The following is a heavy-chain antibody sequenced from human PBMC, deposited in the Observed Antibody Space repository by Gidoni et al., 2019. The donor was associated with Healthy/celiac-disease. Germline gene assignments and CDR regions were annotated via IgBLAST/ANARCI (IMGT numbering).Heavy chain of an antibody. CDR1: GFTFSSYG. CDR3: AKLEMATDYGMDV. J-gene: IGHJ6*02. CDR2: ISYVGSNK. Sequence: QVQLVESGGGVVQPGRSLRLSCAASGFTFSSYGMHWVRQAPGKGLEWVAVISYVGSNKYYADSVKGRFTISRDNSKNTLYLQMNSLRAEDTAVYYCAKLEMATDYGMDVWGQGTTVTVSS. V-gene: IGHV3-30*18. D-gene: IGHD5-12*01.